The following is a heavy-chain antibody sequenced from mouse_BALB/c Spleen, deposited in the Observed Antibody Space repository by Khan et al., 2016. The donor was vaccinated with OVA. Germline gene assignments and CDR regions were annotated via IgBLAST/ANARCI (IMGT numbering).Heavy chain of an antibody. CDR1: GYTFTSYW. D-gene: IGHD2-1*01. Sequence: QIQLVQSGAELVKPGASVKLSCKTSGYTFTSYWIQWVKQRPGQGLGWSGQIFPGTGTTYYNENFKGKATLTVDTSYNTAYMQFSSLTSEDSAVYFCARGYFGNYEFAYWGQGTLVTVSP. J-gene: IGHJ3*01. CDR2: IFPGTGTT. CDR3: ARGYFGNYEFAY. V-gene: IGHV1S132*01.